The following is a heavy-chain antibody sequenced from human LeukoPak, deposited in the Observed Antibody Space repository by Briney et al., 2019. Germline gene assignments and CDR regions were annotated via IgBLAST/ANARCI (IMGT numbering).Heavy chain of an antibody. D-gene: IGHD1-26*01. CDR2: INPSGGST. CDR3: ASSRRASYFDY. V-gene: IGHV1-46*01. J-gene: IGHJ4*02. CDR1: GYTFTSYY. Sequence: ASVKVSCKASGYTFTSYYMHWVRQAPGQGLEWTGIINPSGGSTSYAQKFQGRVTMTRDTSTSTVYMELSSLRSEDTAVYYCASSRRASYFDYWGQGTLVTVSS.